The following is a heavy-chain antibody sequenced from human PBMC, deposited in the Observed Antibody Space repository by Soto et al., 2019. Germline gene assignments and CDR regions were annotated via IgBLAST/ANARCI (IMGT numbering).Heavy chain of an antibody. CDR3: GKVSTYYYDSTFDY. CDR1: GFTFSSCG. D-gene: IGHD3-22*01. CDR2: ISYDGNYK. Sequence: QVQLVESGGGVVQPGRSLRLSCVASGFTFSSCGMHWVRQAPGKGLEWVAIISYDGNYKYYADSVKGRFTISRDNSKNTLYLQMNSLRAEDTAVYYCGKVSTYYYDSTFDYWGQGTVVTVSS. V-gene: IGHV3-30*18. J-gene: IGHJ4*02.